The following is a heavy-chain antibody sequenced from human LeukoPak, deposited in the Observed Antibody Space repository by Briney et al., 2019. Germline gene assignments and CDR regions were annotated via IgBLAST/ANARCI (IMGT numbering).Heavy chain of an antibody. Sequence: SETLSLTCTVSGGSISSNSYFWGWIRQPPGKGLEWIGSIYYSGSTYYNPSLKSRVTISVDTSKNQFSLKLSSVTAADTAVYYCAREVTFPGIAVAGKGWGQGTLVTVSS. CDR3: AREVTFPGIAVAGKG. J-gene: IGHJ4*02. CDR2: IYYSGST. V-gene: IGHV4-39*02. CDR1: GGSISSNSYF. D-gene: IGHD6-19*01.